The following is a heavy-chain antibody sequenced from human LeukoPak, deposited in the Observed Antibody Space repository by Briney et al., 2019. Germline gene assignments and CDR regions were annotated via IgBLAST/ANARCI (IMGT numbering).Heavy chain of an antibody. Sequence: GGSLRLSCAASEFSVGSNYMTWVRQAPGKGLEWVSLIYSGGSTYYADSVKGRFTISRDNSKNTLYLQMNSLRAEDTAVYYCAREGGKASAVAGPYYWGQGTLVTVSS. CDR2: IYSGGST. V-gene: IGHV3-66*01. J-gene: IGHJ4*02. CDR3: AREGGKASAVAGPYY. D-gene: IGHD6-19*01. CDR1: EFSVGSNY.